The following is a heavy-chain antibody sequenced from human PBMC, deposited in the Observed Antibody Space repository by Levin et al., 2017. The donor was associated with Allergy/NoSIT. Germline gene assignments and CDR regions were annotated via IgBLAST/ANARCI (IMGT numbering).Heavy chain of an antibody. CDR2: IYSGGST. D-gene: IGHD5-18*01. CDR1: GFTVSSNY. CDR3: ATSNWIQLWFGAFDI. V-gene: IGHV3-66*01. J-gene: IGHJ3*02. Sequence: GGSLRLSCAASGFTVSSNYMSWVRQAPGKGLEWVSVIYSGGSTYYADSVKGRFTISRDNSKNTLYLQMNSLRAEDTAVYYCATSNWIQLWFGAFDIWGQGTMVTVSS.